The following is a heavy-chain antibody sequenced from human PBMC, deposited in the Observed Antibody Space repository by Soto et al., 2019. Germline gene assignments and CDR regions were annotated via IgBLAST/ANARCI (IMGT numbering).Heavy chain of an antibody. CDR1: VGSLTKSY. CDR2: VFYSGAT. J-gene: IGHJ6*01. Sequence: SNTLSLTSNVSVGSLTKSYWSWIRQPPGKGLEWIGNVFYSGATRYNPSLKSRVSMSVDTSKSHFSLRLTFVTAADTAVYYCARERLGQDYYYGMDVWREGTTVTV. CDR3: ARERLGQDYYYGMDV. V-gene: IGHV4-59*01.